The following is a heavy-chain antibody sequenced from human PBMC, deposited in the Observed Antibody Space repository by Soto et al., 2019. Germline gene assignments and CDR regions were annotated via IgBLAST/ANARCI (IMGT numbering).Heavy chain of an antibody. J-gene: IGHJ4*02. CDR1: GFTVSSNY. Sequence: GGSLRLSCAASGFTVSSNYMSWVRQAPGKGLEWVSVVYSGGNTEYADSVKGRFTISRDNSKNTLYLQMNSLRAEETAVYYCAKDGDYYDSGNYFDYWGQGTLVTVSS. D-gene: IGHD3-22*01. CDR3: AKDGDYYDSGNYFDY. V-gene: IGHV3-53*05. CDR2: VYSGGNT.